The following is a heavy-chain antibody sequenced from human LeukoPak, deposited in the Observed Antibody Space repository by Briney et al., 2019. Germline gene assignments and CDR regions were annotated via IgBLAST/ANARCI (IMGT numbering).Heavy chain of an antibody. CDR1: GFTFSDYY. D-gene: IGHD3-10*01. V-gene: IGHV3-11*01. Sequence: GGSLRLSGAASGFTFSDYYMSWIRQAPGKGLEGGSYISSSGTTIYYADSVKGRFTISRDNAKTSLYLQMNSVRAEDTAVYYCAAKPRGARGNDYWGQGTLVTVSS. J-gene: IGHJ4*02. CDR2: ISSSGTTI. CDR3: AAKPRGARGNDY.